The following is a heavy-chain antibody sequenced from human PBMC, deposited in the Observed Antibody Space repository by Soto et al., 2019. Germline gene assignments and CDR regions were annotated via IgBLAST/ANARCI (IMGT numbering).Heavy chain of an antibody. CDR1: GFSLSNARMG. Sequence: QVTLKESGPVLVNPTEPLTLTCTVSGFSLSNARMGVSWIRQPPGKALEWLAHIFSNDEKSYSTSLKSRLTISKDTSKSQVVLTMTNMDPVDTATYYCARTLLITMVRGVNYFDYWGQGTLVTVSS. CDR3: ARTLLITMVRGVNYFDY. CDR2: IFSNDEK. J-gene: IGHJ4*02. D-gene: IGHD3-10*01. V-gene: IGHV2-26*01.